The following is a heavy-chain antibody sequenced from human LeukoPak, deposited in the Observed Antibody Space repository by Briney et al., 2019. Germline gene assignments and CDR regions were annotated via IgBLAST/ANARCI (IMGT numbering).Heavy chain of an antibody. J-gene: IGHJ4*02. CDR3: ARDDWYSSGWPLFDY. CDR1: GYTFTSYG. V-gene: IGHV1-18*01. CDR2: ISAYNGNT. Sequence: ASVTVSCKASGYTFTSYGISWVRQAPGQGLEWMGWISAYNGNTNYAQKLQGRVTMTTDTSTSTAYMELRSLRSDDTAVYYCARDDWYSSGWPLFDYWGQGTLVTVSS. D-gene: IGHD6-19*01.